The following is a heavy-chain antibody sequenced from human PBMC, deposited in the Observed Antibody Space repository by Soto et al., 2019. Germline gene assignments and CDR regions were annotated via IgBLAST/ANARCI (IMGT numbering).Heavy chain of an antibody. CDR2: IIPIFGTA. Sequence: QVQLVQSGAEVKKPGSSVKVSCKASGGTFSSYAISWVRQAPGQGLEWMGGIIPIFGTANYSQKFQGRVTLTADEATSTAYMELSSLRSEDTAVYYCASSVAEYYYYGMDVWGQGTTVTVSS. CDR1: GGTFSSYA. J-gene: IGHJ6*02. V-gene: IGHV1-69*12. D-gene: IGHD6-19*01. CDR3: ASSVAEYYYYGMDV.